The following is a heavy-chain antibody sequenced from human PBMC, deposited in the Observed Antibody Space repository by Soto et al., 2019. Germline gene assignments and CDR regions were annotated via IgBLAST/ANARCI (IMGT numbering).Heavy chain of an antibody. Sequence: PGGSLRLSCAASGFTFSSYAMSWVRQAPGKGLEWVSYISSSGSTIYYADSVKGRFTISRDNAKNSLYLQMNSLRAEDTAVYYCARDLYDFWSGYLDYWGQGTLVTVSS. V-gene: IGHV3-48*04. CDR3: ARDLYDFWSGYLDY. D-gene: IGHD3-3*01. J-gene: IGHJ4*02. CDR1: GFTFSSYA. CDR2: ISSSGSTI.